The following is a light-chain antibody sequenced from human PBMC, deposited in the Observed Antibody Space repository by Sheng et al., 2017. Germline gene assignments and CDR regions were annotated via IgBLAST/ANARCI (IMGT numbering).Light chain of an antibody. CDR1: QNISVY. J-gene: IGKJ1*01. V-gene: IGKV1-39*01. CDR3: QQSYSTPPT. Sequence: DIQMTQSPSSLSASVGDTVIITCRASQNISVYLNWYQQRPGKAPKLLISATSSLQSGVPSRFSGTGSGTDFTLTIGSLQPEDFATYYCQQSYSTPPTFGQGTKWKSN. CDR2: ATS.